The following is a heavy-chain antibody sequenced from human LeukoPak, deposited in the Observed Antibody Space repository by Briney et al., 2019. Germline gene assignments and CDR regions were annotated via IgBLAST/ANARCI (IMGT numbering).Heavy chain of an antibody. J-gene: IGHJ5*02. D-gene: IGHD6-13*01. V-gene: IGHV1-69*05. Sequence: SVKVSCKASGGTFISYAISWVRQALGRGLEWMGRITPMFGTANYAQKFQGRVTITTDESTSTANMELSSLRAEDTAGYYCATHKSSSWRNTWFDLWGQGTLVTVSS. CDR1: GGTFISYA. CDR2: ITPMFGTA. CDR3: ATHKSSSWRNTWFDL.